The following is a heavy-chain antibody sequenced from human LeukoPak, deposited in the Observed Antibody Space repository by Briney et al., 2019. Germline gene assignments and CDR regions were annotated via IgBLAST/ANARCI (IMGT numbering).Heavy chain of an antibody. D-gene: IGHD3-3*01. CDR3: ARNLRFLEWSNVAYYCVMVV. CDR1: GGTFTSYA. Sequence: SCKASGGTFTSYAMHWVRQAPGKGLGGGAVISYDGSNKYYAYSEKGRFTISRDNSKNTLYLQMNSLRAEDTAVYYSARNLRFLEWSNVAYYCVMVVWCRGTTVTVPS. V-gene: IGHV3-30-3*01. CDR2: ISYDGSNK. J-gene: IGHJ6*02.